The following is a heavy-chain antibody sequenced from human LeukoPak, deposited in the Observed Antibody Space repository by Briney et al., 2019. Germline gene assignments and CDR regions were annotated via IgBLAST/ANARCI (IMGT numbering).Heavy chain of an antibody. D-gene: IGHD5-18*01. CDR3: AKGDTGVIRRYYLDS. CDR1: GFTFSNYG. CDR2: TDTSGVIT. Sequence: PGRSLRLSCAASGFTFSNYGMNSVRQAPGEGLEWVSVTDTSGVITYYTDSVKGRFTISRDNSKNTLNLQMDSLRVEDTAVYYCAKGDTGVIRRYYLDSWGQGTLVTVSS. V-gene: IGHV3-23*05. J-gene: IGHJ4*02.